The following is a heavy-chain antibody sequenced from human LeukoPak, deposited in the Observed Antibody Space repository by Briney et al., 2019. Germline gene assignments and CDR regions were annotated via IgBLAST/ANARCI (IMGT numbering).Heavy chain of an antibody. CDR3: AREGQDSYGFDM. D-gene: IGHD6-6*01. J-gene: IGHJ3*02. CDR2: ISESGTTI. Sequence: PGGSLRLSCAASGFTFSSYEMHWVRQAPGKGLEWVSYISESGTTIYYADSVKGRFTISRDNAKNSPYLQMNSLRAEDTAVYYCAREGQDSYGFDMWGQGTMVTVSS. CDR1: GFTFSSYE. V-gene: IGHV3-48*03.